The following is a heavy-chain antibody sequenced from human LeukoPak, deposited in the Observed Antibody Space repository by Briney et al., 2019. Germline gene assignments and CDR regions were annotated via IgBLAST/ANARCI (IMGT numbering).Heavy chain of an antibody. CDR2: IYHSGST. J-gene: IGHJ5*02. CDR3: ARDLSSLEDILTGYPRGFDP. D-gene: IGHD3-9*01. Sequence: PSETLSLTCAVSGGSISSSNWWSWVRQPPGKGLELVGEIYHSGSTNYNPSLKSRVTISVDKSKNQFSLKLSSVTAADTAVYYCARDLSSLEDILTGYPRGFDPWGQGTLVTVSS. V-gene: IGHV4-4*02. CDR1: GGSISSSNW.